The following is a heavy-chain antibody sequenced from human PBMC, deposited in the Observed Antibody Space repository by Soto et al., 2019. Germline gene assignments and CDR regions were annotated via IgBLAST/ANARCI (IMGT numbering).Heavy chain of an antibody. CDR1: SGSSSSGDYY. V-gene: IGHV4-30-4*01. Sequence: SETLSLTCTVSSGSSSSGDYYWSWIRHPPGKGLVWTWYLYNSGSKYYNPSLKSRVTISVDTSKNQFSLKLSSVTAADTAVYSCATHGRSRDGYNPDYWGQGTLVTV. CDR3: ATHGRSRDGYNPDY. J-gene: IGHJ4*02. D-gene: IGHD5-12*01. CDR2: LYNSGSK.